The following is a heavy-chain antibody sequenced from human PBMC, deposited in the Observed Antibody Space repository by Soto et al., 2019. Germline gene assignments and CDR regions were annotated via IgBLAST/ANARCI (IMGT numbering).Heavy chain of an antibody. J-gene: IGHJ5*02. D-gene: IGHD6-6*01. V-gene: IGHV4-61*08. CDR2: IYYTVRT. Sequence: KPSQTLSLTCSVAGDSVNGGGYYWSWIRQPPGKGLEWIGYIYYTVRTVYNPSLKSRFTFSLDTSKNQFSLELISVTAADTGVYYCAREIEARHTHNWSDTWGQGTLVTGSS. CDR1: GDSVNGGGYY. CDR3: AREIEARHTHNWSDT.